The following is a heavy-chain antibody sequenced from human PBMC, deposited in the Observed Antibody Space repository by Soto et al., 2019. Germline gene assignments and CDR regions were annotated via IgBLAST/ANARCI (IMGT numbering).Heavy chain of an antibody. CDR2: IKQDGSEK. V-gene: IGHV3-7*01. J-gene: IGHJ4*02. CDR3: ARVSREAPYYFDY. CDR1: GFTFSSYW. Sequence: GGSLRLSCAASGFTFSSYWMSWVRQAPGKGLEWVANIKQDGSEKYYVDSVKGRFTISRDNAKNSLYLQMNSLRAEDTAVYYCARVSREAPYYFDYWGQGTLVTVSS.